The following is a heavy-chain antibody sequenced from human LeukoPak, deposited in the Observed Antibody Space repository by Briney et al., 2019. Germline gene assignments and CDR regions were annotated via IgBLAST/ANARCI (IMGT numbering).Heavy chain of an antibody. CDR1: GYTFTNYH. CDR2: MNPNNGDS. J-gene: IGHJ4*02. Sequence: ASVRVSCKASGYTFTNYHINCVRQASGQGLEWMGWMNPNNGDSGYAQNLQGRVTITTDTSISTAYMELRILRSDDTAVYFCARTTSMTASGYDYWGQGTLVTVSS. CDR3: ARTTSMTASGYDY. V-gene: IGHV1-8*03. D-gene: IGHD4-17*01.